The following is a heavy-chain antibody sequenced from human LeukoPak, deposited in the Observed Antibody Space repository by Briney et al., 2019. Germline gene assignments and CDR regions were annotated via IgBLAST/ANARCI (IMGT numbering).Heavy chain of an antibody. J-gene: IGHJ4*02. CDR1: GFAFSSYP. CDR2: MSGGGGTA. CDR3: AARPLMPPRFDD. V-gene: IGHV3-23*01. D-gene: IGHD2-2*01. Sequence: GGSLRLSCAGSGFAFSSYPISWVRQAPGKGLQWVSAMSGGGGTAYYADSVKGRFTITRDNSKSTLYLQMDSLRAEDTAIYYCAARPLMPPRFDDWGQGTLVTVSS.